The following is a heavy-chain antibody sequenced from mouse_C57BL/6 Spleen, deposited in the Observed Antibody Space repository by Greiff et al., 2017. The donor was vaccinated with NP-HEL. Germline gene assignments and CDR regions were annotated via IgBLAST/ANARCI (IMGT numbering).Heavy chain of an antibody. Sequence: EVKLQESGPGLVKPSQSLSLTCSVTGYSITSGYYWNWIRQFPGNKLEWMGYISYDGSNNYNPSLKNRISITRDTSKNQFFLKLNSVTTEDTATYYCALITTEYYFDYWGQGTTLTVS. CDR3: ALITTEYYFDY. CDR2: ISYDGSN. CDR1: GYSITSGYY. D-gene: IGHD1-1*01. J-gene: IGHJ2*01. V-gene: IGHV3-6*01.